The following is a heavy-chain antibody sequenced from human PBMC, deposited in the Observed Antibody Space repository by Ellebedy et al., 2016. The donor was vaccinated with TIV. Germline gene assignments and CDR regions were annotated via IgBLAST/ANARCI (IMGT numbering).Heavy chain of an antibody. D-gene: IGHD3-22*01. V-gene: IGHV4-4*07. J-gene: IGHJ4*02. CDR2: VFSSGST. CDR1: GGSIRSYY. CDR3: ARGPDSGGYFPFDH. Sequence: MPSETLSLTCTVSGGSIRSYYWSWIRQPAGKGLEWIGRVFSSGSTNYNPSLKSRVTMSVDTSRNQFSLKLSSVTAADTAVYYCARGPDSGGYFPFDHWGQGTLVTVSS.